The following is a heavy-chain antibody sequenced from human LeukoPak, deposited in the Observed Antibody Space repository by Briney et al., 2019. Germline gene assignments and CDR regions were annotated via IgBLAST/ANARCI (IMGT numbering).Heavy chain of an antibody. Sequence: ASVKVSCKASGYTFTGYDINWVRQATGQGLEWMGWMNPNSGNTGYAQKFQGRVTMTRNTSISTAYMELSSLRSEDTAVYYCAQGITMVRGVTYYYYGMDVWGQGTTVTVSS. CDR1: GYTFTGYD. CDR2: MNPNSGNT. CDR3: AQGITMVRGVTYYYYGMDV. D-gene: IGHD3-10*01. V-gene: IGHV1-8*01. J-gene: IGHJ6*02.